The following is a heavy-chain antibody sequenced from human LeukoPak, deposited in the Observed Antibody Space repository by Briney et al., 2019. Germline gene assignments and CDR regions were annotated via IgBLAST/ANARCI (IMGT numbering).Heavy chain of an antibody. Sequence: SETLSLTCTVSSGSISSHYWSWIRHPPAKGLEWNGYIYYSWSTNYNPSLKSRVTISVDTSKNQFSLKLSSVPAAETAVYYCARGVLVFMDYWGQGTLVTVSS. V-gene: IGHV4-59*11. CDR2: IYYSWST. CDR3: ARGVLVFMDY. CDR1: SGSISSHY. J-gene: IGHJ4*02. D-gene: IGHD2-8*02.